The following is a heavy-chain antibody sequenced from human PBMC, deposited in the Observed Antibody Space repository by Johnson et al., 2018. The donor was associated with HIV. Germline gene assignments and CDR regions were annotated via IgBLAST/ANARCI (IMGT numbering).Heavy chain of an antibody. D-gene: IGHD1-26*01. CDR1: GFTFSNYP. J-gene: IGHJ3*02. Sequence: QVQLVESWGGVVRPGRSLRLSCAASGFTFSNYPMHWVRQAPGKGLEWVAVISFDGSNKYYTDSVTGRFTISRDNAKNSLYLQMNSLRAEDTALYYCATGENLKWELRFVDAFDIWGQGTMVNVSS. V-gene: IGHV3-30*04. CDR2: ISFDGSNK. CDR3: ATGENLKWELRFVDAFDI.